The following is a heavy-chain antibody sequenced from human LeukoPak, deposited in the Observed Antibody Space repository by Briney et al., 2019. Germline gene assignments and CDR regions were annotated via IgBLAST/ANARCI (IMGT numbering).Heavy chain of an antibody. CDR1: GYTFTGYY. CDR3: ARGRGTMVRGVMENFDY. CDR2: INPNSGGT. J-gene: IGHJ4*02. V-gene: IGHV1-2*02. Sequence: GSVKVSCKASGYTFTGYYMHWVRQAPGQGLEWMGWINPNSGGTNYAQKFQGRVIMTRDTSISTAYMELSRLRSDDTAVYYCARGRGTMVRGVMENFDYWGQGTLVTVSS. D-gene: IGHD3-10*01.